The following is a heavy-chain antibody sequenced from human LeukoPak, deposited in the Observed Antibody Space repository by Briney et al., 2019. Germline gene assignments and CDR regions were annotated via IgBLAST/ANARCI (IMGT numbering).Heavy chain of an antibody. D-gene: IGHD1-26*01. CDR3: ARGSYHIDY. V-gene: IGHV3-66*01. CDR1: GFSLSSYW. Sequence: GGSLRLSCAASGFSLSSYWMTWVRQAPGKGLEWVSVIYSGGSTYYADSVKGRFTISRDNSKNTLYLQMNSLRAEDTAVYYCARGSYHIDYWGQGTLVTVSS. J-gene: IGHJ4*02. CDR2: IYSGGST.